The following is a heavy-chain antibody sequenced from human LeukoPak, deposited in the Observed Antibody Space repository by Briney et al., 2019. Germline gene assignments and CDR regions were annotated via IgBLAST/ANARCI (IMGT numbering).Heavy chain of an antibody. V-gene: IGHV4-34*01. J-gene: IGHJ3*02. CDR2: INHSGST. Sequence: GSLRLSCAASGFTFSDYYMSWVRQPPGKGLEWIGEINHSGSTNYNPSLKSRVTISVDTSKNQFSLKLSSVTAADTAVYYCARGVEHHDAFDIWGQGTMVTVSS. CDR3: ARGVEHHDAFDI. CDR1: GFTFSDYY. D-gene: IGHD1/OR15-1a*01.